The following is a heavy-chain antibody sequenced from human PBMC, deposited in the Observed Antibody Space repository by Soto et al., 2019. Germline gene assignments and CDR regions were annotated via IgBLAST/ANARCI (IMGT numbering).Heavy chain of an antibody. CDR1: GGTFSSYT. V-gene: IGHV1-69*08. Sequence: QVQLVQSGAEVKKPGSSVKVSCKASGGTFSSYTSSWVRQAPGQGLEWMGRIIPILGIANYAQKFQGRVTITADKSTSTAYMELSSLRSEDTAVYYCARDPGIVVVPADLGIWGQGTMVTVSS. CDR2: IIPILGIA. CDR3: ARDPGIVVVPADLGI. D-gene: IGHD2-2*01. J-gene: IGHJ3*02.